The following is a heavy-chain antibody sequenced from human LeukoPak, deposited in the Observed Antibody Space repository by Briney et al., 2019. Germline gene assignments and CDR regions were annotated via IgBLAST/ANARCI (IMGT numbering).Heavy chain of an antibody. CDR2: ISSASNTT. D-gene: IGHD3-10*01. V-gene: IGHV3-48*01. J-gene: IGHJ5*02. Sequence: GESLRLSCAASGFTFSSYSMNWVRQAPGKGLEWVSYISSASNTTYYADSVKGRFTISRDNAKNSLYLQMNSLRAEDTAMYYCARDGWFGDYNWFDPWGQGTLVTVSS. CDR3: ARDGWFGDYNWFDP. CDR1: GFTFSSYS.